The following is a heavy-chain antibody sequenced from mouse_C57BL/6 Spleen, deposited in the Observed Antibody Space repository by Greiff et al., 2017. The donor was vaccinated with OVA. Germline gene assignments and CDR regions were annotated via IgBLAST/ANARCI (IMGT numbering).Heavy chain of an antibody. CDR3: ARHYGSSYNYARDY. CDR1: GFTFSSYA. Sequence: EVHLVEPGGGLVKPGGSLKLTCAASGFTFSSYAMSWVRQTPGKRLEWVATISAGGSYTYYPDNVKGRFTISRDNAKNNLYLQMSHLKSEDTAMYYCARHYGSSYNYARDYWGQGTSVTVSS. D-gene: IGHD1-1*01. J-gene: IGHJ4*01. CDR2: ISAGGSYT. V-gene: IGHV5-4*01.